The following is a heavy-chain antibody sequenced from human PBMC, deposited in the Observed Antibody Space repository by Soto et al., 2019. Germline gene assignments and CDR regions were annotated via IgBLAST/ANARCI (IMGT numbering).Heavy chain of an antibody. V-gene: IGHV3-74*01. J-gene: IGHJ4*02. CDR1: GFTFSAYW. CDR3: ARGPRVSSTGTGAH. CDR2: ISDDGSTA. D-gene: IGHD1-1*01. Sequence: LRLSCAVSGFTFSAYWMHWVRQVPGKGLTWVSRISDDGSTATYADSVKGRFVISRDNAKNSLYLEMNTLRADDSGLYYCARGPRVSSTGTGAHWGRGTLVTVSS.